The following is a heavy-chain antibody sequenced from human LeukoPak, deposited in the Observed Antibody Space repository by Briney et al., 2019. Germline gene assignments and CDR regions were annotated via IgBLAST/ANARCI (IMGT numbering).Heavy chain of an antibody. Sequence: SETLSLTCTVSGGSISSYYWSWIRQPPGKGLEWIGYIYYTGSTNYNPSLKSRVTISVDTSKNQFSLNLSSVTAADTAVFYCVRIAADHPKNYFHYGMDVWGQGTTVTVSS. CDR1: GGSISSYY. CDR2: IYYTGST. D-gene: IGHD6-25*01. CDR3: VRIAADHPKNYFHYGMDV. J-gene: IGHJ6*02. V-gene: IGHV4-59*08.